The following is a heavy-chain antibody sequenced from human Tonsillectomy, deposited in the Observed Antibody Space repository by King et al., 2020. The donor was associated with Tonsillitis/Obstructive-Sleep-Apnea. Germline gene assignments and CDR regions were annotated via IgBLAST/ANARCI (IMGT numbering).Heavy chain of an antibody. CDR2: INHSGST. J-gene: IGHJ3*02. V-gene: IGHV4-34*01. CDR1: GGSFSGYY. Sequence: VQLQQWRAGLLKPSETLSLTCAVYGGSFSGYYWTWIRQPPGKGLEWIGEINHSGSTSYNPSLKSRVTISIDTSKNHFSLKLRSVTAADTAVYYCARGETTVSWGIWGQGTMVTVSS. CDR3: ARGETTVSWGI. D-gene: IGHD4-17*01.